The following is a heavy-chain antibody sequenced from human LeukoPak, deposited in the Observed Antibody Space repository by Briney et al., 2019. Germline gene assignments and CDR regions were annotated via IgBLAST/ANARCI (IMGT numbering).Heavy chain of an antibody. D-gene: IGHD2-21*01. V-gene: IGHV3-7*01. CDR2: IRPDGSDK. CDR3: AAEMHFFETTGDWKAFEI. CDR1: QFISSNCW. J-gene: IGHJ3*02. Sequence: PGGSLRLSCAASQFISSNCWINWVRQAPGKGLEWVANIRPDGSDKYYVDSVKGRLTISRDNARNSVYLEMNSLGDEDAAVYYCAAEMHFFETTGDWKAFEIWGQGTMVTVSS.